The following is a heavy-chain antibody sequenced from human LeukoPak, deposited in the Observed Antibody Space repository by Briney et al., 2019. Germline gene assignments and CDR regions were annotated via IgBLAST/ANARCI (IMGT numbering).Heavy chain of an antibody. V-gene: IGHV3-43D*03. Sequence: GGSLRLSCAASGFTFDDYAMHWVRQAPGKGLEWVSLISWDGGSTYYADSVKGRFTISRDNSKNSLYLQMNSLRAEDTALYYCAKVRGYSYGSYYYYMDVWGKGITVTVSS. J-gene: IGHJ6*03. D-gene: IGHD5-18*01. CDR1: GFTFDDYA. CDR2: ISWDGGST. CDR3: AKVRGYSYGSYYYYMDV.